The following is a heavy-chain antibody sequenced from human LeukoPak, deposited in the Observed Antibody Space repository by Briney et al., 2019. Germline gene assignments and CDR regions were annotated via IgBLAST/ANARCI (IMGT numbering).Heavy chain of an antibody. Sequence: PGGSLRLSCAASGFTFSSYWMSWVRQAPGKGLEWVANIKHDGSEKYYVHSVKGRFTISRDNAKNSLYLQMNSLRAEDTAVYYCARGLPWFGELSVYLDYWGQGTLVTVSS. D-gene: IGHD3-10*01. CDR1: GFTFSSYW. V-gene: IGHV3-7*01. J-gene: IGHJ4*02. CDR3: ARGLPWFGELSVYLDY. CDR2: IKHDGSEK.